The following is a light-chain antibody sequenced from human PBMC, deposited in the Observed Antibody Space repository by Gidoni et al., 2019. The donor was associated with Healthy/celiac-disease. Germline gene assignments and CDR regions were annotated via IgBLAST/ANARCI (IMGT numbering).Light chain of an antibody. CDR1: SSHVGGYNY. J-gene: IGLJ2*01. Sequence: QSSLTHPASVSGSPGQSSTISCTGTSSHVGGYNYVAWYQQHPGKAPKLMIYDVSNRTSGVSNRFSGSKSGNTASLTISGLQAEDEADYYCSSYTSSSTVVFGGGTKLPVL. V-gene: IGLV2-14*01. CDR3: SSYTSSSTVV. CDR2: DVS.